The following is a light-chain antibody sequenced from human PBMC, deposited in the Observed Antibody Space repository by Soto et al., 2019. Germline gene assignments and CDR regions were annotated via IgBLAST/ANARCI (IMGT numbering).Light chain of an antibody. Sequence: EIVMTQSPATLSVSPGERATLSCRASQSVSISLAWYQQKPGQAPRLLIYGASSRVTGFPARFSGSGSGTEFTLPISILQSEDFAVYYCQQYDNSPRTFGQGTKVEIK. CDR1: QSVSIS. CDR3: QQYDNSPRT. J-gene: IGKJ1*01. V-gene: IGKV3-15*01. CDR2: GAS.